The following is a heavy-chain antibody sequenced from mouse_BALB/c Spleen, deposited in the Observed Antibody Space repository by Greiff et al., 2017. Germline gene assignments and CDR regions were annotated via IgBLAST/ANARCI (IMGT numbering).Heavy chain of an antibody. CDR1: GYTFTSYT. D-gene: IGHD1-1*01. J-gene: IGHJ3*01. Sequence: SGAELARPGASVKMSCKASGYTFTSYTMHWVKQRPGQGLEWIGYINPSSGYTNYNQKFKDKATLTADKSSSTAYMQLSSLTSEDSAVYYCARFLNYYGSSYGFAYWGQGTLVTVSA. CDR2: INPSSGYT. V-gene: IGHV1-4*01. CDR3: ARFLNYYGSSYGFAY.